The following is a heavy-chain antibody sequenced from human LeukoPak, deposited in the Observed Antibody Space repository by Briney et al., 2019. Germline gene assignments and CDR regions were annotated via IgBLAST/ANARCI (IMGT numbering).Heavy chain of an antibody. J-gene: IGHJ3*02. D-gene: IGHD5-24*01. Sequence: SETLSLTCTVSGGSISSYYWSWIRQPPGKGLEWIGEINHSGSTNYNPSLKSRVTISVDTSKNQFSLKLSSVTAADTAVYYCAREPAHGRDGLSDAFDIWGQGTMVTVSS. CDR1: GGSISSYY. CDR2: INHSGST. CDR3: AREPAHGRDGLSDAFDI. V-gene: IGHV4-34*01.